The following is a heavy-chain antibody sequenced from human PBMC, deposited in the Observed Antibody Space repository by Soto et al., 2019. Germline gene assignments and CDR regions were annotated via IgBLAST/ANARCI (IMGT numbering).Heavy chain of an antibody. CDR1: GGTFSSYA. V-gene: IGHV1-69*06. CDR2: IIPIFGTA. CDR3: ARDQGAWIQLWLQGNYYYGMDV. Sequence: SVRVSCKASGGTFSSYAISWVRQAPGQGLEWMGGIIPIFGTANYAQKFQGRVTITADKSTSTAYMELSSLRSEDTAVYYCARDQGAWIQLWLQGNYYYGMDVWGQGTTVTVSS. D-gene: IGHD5-18*01. J-gene: IGHJ6*02.